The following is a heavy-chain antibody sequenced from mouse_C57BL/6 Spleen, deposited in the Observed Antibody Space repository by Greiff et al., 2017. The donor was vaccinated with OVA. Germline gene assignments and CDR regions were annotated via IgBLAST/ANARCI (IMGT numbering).Heavy chain of an antibody. CDR1: GYTFTDYY. CDR2: INPNNGGT. V-gene: IGHV1-26*01. D-gene: IGHD1-1*01. Sequence: EVKLQQSGPELVKPGASVKISCKASGYTFTDYYMNWVKQSHGKSLEWIGDINPNNGGTSYNQKFKGKATLTVDKSSSTAYMELRSLTSEDSAVYYCARSGLLRGAMDYWGQGTSVTVSS. CDR3: ARSGLLRGAMDY. J-gene: IGHJ4*01.